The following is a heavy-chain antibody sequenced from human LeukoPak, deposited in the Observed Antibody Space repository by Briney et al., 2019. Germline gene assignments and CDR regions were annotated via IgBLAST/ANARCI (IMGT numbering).Heavy chain of an antibody. V-gene: IGHV5-51*01. J-gene: IGHJ4*02. D-gene: IGHD3-10*01. Sequence: GESLKISCKGSGYSFTSYWIAWVRQMPGKGLEWMGLIYPGDSDTRYSPSYQGQVTLSADTSISTAYPQWSSLQASDTAMFYCARHRQGTIIRGGAGFDYWGQGILVTVSS. CDR3: ARHRQGTIIRGGAGFDY. CDR2: IYPGDSDT. CDR1: GYSFTSYW.